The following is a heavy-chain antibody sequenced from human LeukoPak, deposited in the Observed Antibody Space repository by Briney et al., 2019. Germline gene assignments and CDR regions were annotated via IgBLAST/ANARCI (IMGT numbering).Heavy chain of an antibody. D-gene: IGHD3-3*01. CDR2: IYTSGST. J-gene: IGHJ3*02. V-gene: IGHV4-4*07. Sequence: SETLSLTCTVSGGSISSYYWSWIRQPAGKGPEWIGRIYTSGSTNYNPSLKSRVTMSVDTSKNQFSLKLSSVTAADTAVYYCAREATIFGDAGAFDIWGQGTMVTVSS. CDR1: GGSISSYY. CDR3: AREATIFGDAGAFDI.